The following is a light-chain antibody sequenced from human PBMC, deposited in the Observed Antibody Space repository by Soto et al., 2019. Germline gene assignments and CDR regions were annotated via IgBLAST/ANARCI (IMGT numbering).Light chain of an antibody. V-gene: IGKV3-15*01. Sequence: EVELTQSPATLSVSPGERVTLSCRASQLIVNRLAWYQQKPGQAPRLLLSGASSRAPGIPARFSGSASEKEFTLTITSLQSEDVGFYYCHQYYNWPPQYTFGQGTKLQI. CDR1: QLIVNR. J-gene: IGKJ2*01. CDR2: GAS. CDR3: HQYYNWPPQYT.